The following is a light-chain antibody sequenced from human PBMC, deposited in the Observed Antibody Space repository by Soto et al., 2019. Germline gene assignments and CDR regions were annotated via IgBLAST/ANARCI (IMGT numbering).Light chain of an antibody. CDR2: GAS. Sequence: EIVLTQSPGSLSLSPRERATLSCRASQSVSSNHLAWYQQKPGQAPRLLIYGASRRATGIPDRFSGSGSGTEFTLTISRLEPEGFAVYYCQQYGSSTYTFGQGTKVEIK. CDR1: QSVSSNH. J-gene: IGKJ2*01. CDR3: QQYGSSTYT. V-gene: IGKV3-20*01.